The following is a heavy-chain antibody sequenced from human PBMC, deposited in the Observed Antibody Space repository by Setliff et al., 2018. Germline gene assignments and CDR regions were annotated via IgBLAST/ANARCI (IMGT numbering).Heavy chain of an antibody. CDR2: ISTYNGKT. Sequence: ASVKVSCKASGYIFTSYGFSWVRQAPGQGLGWMGWISTYNGKTNYAQKFQGRVTMTTDTSTSTAYMELRSLRSDDTAVYYCARGIYYFDIMGDPWGQGTLVTVSS. V-gene: IGHV1-18*01. CDR1: GYIFTSYG. D-gene: IGHD3-22*01. J-gene: IGHJ5*02. CDR3: ARGIYYFDIMGDP.